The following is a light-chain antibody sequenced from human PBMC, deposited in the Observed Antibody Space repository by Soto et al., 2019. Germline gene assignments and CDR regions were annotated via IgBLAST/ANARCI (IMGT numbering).Light chain of an antibody. V-gene: IGKV3-20*01. CDR1: QTVGNNY. CDR2: GIS. Sequence: EIVLTQSPGTLSLSPVDGATLSCRASQTVGNNYLAWYQQKPGQAPRLLIYGISKRATDIPDRFSGSGSGTEFTLTISSLQPEDFATYYCQQHGQWPITFGQGTRLEI. J-gene: IGKJ5*01. CDR3: QQHGQWPIT.